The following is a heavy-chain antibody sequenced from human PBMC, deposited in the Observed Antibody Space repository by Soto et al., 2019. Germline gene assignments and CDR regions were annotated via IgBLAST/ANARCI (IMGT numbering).Heavy chain of an antibody. V-gene: IGHV3-23*01. J-gene: IGHJ6*02. CDR1: GFAFSTYA. CDR2: ISGSGGSS. CDR3: AKVTKRAAAGRYEYYKYGMDV. D-gene: IGHD6-13*01. Sequence: EVQLLESGGALEHPGGSLRLSCAASGFAFSTYAMTWVRQAPGKGLEWVSVISGSGGSSYYAASVKGRFTISRDNSKNTVYLHMNGLRAEDTALYFCAKVTKRAAAGRYEYYKYGMDVWGQGTTVTVSS.